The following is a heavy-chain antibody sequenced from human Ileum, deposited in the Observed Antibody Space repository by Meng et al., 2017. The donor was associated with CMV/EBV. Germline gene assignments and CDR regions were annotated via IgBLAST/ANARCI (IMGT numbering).Heavy chain of an antibody. Sequence: QVHLLQSGAEVKKPGASVKIPCKTSGYTFTDHNIGWVRQAPGQGLEWVGWISLGNGQTVYGHKVQGRVTVTTDTSTSTAYMELRSLRSDDTAMYYCARDVWGFDYWGQGTLVTVSS. J-gene: IGHJ4*02. CDR3: ARDVWGFDY. CDR1: GYTFTDHN. CDR2: ISLGNGQT. D-gene: IGHD7-27*01. V-gene: IGHV1-18*04.